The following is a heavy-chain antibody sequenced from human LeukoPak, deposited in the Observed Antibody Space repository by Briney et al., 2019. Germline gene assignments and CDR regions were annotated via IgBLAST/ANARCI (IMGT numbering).Heavy chain of an antibody. CDR1: GFTFSSYV. CDR3: AKRAVGAAYYFDY. Sequence: GESLKISCAASGFTFSSYVMSWVRQAPGKGLEWVSDISSSGDSTHYANSVKGRFTISRDNSKNTLFLQMNSLRAEDTAVYYCAKRAVGAAYYFDYWGQGTLVTVSS. J-gene: IGHJ4*02. CDR2: ISSSGDST. D-gene: IGHD2-15*01. V-gene: IGHV3-23*01.